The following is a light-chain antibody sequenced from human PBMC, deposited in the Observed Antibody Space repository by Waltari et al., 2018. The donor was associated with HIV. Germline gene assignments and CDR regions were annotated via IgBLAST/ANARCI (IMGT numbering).Light chain of an antibody. CDR1: VLPKQY. V-gene: IGLV3-25*03. CDR2: KDS. J-gene: IGLJ7*01. CDR3: QSADSSGTYAV. Sequence: SYALTQPPSVSVSPGQTARITCPGAVLPKQYAYWYQQKPGQAPVVVISKDSERPSGIPERFSGSSSGTTVTLTISGVQAEDEADYYCQSADSSGTYAVFGGGTQLTVL.